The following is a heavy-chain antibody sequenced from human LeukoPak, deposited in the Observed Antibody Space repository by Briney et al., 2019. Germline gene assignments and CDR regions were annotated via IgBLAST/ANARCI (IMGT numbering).Heavy chain of an antibody. CDR2: IYYSGST. CDR3: ARSPGYSYGLGFFDY. J-gene: IGHJ4*02. Sequence: SSETLSLTCTVSGGSISSYYWSWIRQPPGKGLEWIGYIYYSGSTNYNPSLKSRVTISVDTSKNQFSLKLSSVTAADTAVYYCARSPGYSYGLGFFDYWGQGTLVTVSS. D-gene: IGHD5-18*01. CDR1: GGSISSYY. V-gene: IGHV4-59*08.